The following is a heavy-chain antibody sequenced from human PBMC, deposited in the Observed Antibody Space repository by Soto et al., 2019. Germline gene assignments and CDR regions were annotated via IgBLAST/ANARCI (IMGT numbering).Heavy chain of an antibody. CDR2: IYYSGST. V-gene: IGHV4-31*03. CDR3: ANYLGGGAFDI. J-gene: IGHJ3*02. Sequence: SETLSLTCTVSGGSVSNSNYYWGWIRQHPGKGLEWIGYIYYSGSTYYNPPLKSRVTISVDTSKNQFSLKLSSVTAADTAVYYCANYLGGGAFDIWGQGTMVTVSS. D-gene: IGHD3-10*02. CDR1: GGSVSNSNYY.